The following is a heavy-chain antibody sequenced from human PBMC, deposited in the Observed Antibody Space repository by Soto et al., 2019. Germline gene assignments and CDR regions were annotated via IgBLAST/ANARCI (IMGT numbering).Heavy chain of an antibody. Sequence: SETLSLTCNVSGGSISKYYWTWVRQSPEKGLEWIGYMYYNGNINYNPSLKSRVTISIDTSKNQFSLTLKSVTAADTAVYYCASGGNWFDPWGQGVLVTVSS. CDR2: MYYNGNI. CDR1: GGSISKYY. J-gene: IGHJ5*02. V-gene: IGHV4-59*01. D-gene: IGHD3-16*01. CDR3: ASGGNWFDP.